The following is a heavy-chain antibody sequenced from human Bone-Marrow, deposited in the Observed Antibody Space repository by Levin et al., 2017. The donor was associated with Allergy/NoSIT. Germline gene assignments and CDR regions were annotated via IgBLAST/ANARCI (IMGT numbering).Heavy chain of an antibody. J-gene: IGHJ3*02. Sequence: SCAGSGFTFSSYGMSWVRQTPGKGLEWVSGVSDSGAGTYYADSVKGRFTISRDNSKNRLYLQMNSLRAEDTAVYYCAKDRSTLSSFDIWGQGTLVTVSS. D-gene: IGHD2-2*01. CDR3: AKDRSTLSSFDI. CDR2: VSDSGAGT. V-gene: IGHV3-23*01. CDR1: GFTFSSYG.